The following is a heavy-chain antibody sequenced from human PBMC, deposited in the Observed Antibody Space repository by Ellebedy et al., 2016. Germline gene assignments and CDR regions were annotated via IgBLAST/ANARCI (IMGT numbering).Heavy chain of an antibody. Sequence: GESLKISXSASGFTFSTYAMHWVRQAPGKRLNYVSAISSNGGTTYYADSVKGRFTISRDNSKNTLYLQMSSLRAEDTAVYYCVKDFGRWGEVLPYYFDYWGQGTLVTVSS. J-gene: IGHJ4*02. CDR1: GFTFSTYA. CDR2: ISSNGGTT. D-gene: IGHD3-10*01. V-gene: IGHV3-64D*06. CDR3: VKDFGRWGEVLPYYFDY.